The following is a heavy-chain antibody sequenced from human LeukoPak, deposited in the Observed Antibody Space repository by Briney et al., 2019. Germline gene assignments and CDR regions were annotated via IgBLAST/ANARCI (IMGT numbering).Heavy chain of an antibody. V-gene: IGHV4-59*01. Sequence: SETLSLTCAVYGGSFSGYYWSWIRQPPGKGLEWIGYIYYSGSTNYNPSLKSRVTISVDTSKNQFSLKLSSVTAADTAVYYCARDREGSSWTTYWFDPWGQGTLVTVSS. CDR2: IYYSGST. D-gene: IGHD6-13*01. CDR3: ARDREGSSWTTYWFDP. J-gene: IGHJ5*02. CDR1: GGSFSGYY.